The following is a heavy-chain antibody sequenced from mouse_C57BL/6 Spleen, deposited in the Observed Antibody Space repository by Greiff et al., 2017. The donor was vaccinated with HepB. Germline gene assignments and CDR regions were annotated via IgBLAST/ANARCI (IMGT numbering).Heavy chain of an antibody. J-gene: IGHJ2*01. Sequence: EVQLQQSGPELVKPGASVKIPCKASGYTFTDYNMDWVKQSHGKSLEWIGDINPNNGGTIYNQKFKGKATLTVDKSSSTAYMELRSLTSEDTAVYYCARIYDGHYFDYWGQGTTLTVSS. D-gene: IGHD2-3*01. CDR3: ARIYDGHYFDY. CDR2: INPNNGGT. CDR1: GYTFTDYN. V-gene: IGHV1-18*01.